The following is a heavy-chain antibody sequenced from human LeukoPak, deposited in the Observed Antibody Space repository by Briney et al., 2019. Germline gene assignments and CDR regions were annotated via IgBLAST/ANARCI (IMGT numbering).Heavy chain of an antibody. CDR1: GFTFSSYW. J-gene: IGHJ4*02. D-gene: IGHD3-22*01. V-gene: IGHV3-74*01. CDR2: ISDDGGHT. Sequence: PGGSLRLSCAASGFTFSSYWMHWVRQAPGKGLVWVSRISDDGGHTFHADSVKGRFAMSRDNSKNTLYLQMNSLRAEDTAVYYCARESAGHAGSGYSLVDFDYWGQGTLVTVSS. CDR3: ARESAGHAGSGYSLVDFDY.